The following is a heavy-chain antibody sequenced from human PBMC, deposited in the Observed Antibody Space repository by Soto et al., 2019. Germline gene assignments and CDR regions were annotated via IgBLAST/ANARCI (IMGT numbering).Heavy chain of an antibody. CDR1: GYTFTGYY. Sequence: WASVKVSCKASGYTFTGYYMHWVRQAPGQGLEWMGWINPNSGGTNYAQKFQGRVTMTRDTSISTAYMELSRLRSDDTAVYYCARARITMIVGDYWGQGTLVTVSS. V-gene: IGHV1-2*02. CDR2: INPNSGGT. CDR3: ARARITMIVGDY. D-gene: IGHD3-22*01. J-gene: IGHJ4*02.